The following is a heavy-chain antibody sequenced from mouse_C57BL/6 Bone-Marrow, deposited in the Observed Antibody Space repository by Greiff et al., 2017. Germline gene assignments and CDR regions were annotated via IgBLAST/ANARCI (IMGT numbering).Heavy chain of an antibody. CDR3: AREDYSNYVPYYDAMDY. V-gene: IGHV1-9*01. Sequence: LVESGAELMKPGASVKLSCKATGYTFTGYWIEWVKQRPGHGLEWIGEILPGSGSTNYNEKFKGKATFTADTSSNTAYMQLSSLTTEDSAIYYCAREDYSNYVPYYDAMDYWGQGTSVTVSS. D-gene: IGHD2-5*01. CDR2: ILPGSGST. J-gene: IGHJ4*01. CDR1: GYTFTGYW.